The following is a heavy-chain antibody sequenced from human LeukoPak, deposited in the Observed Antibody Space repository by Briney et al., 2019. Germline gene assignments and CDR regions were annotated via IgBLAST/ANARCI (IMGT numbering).Heavy chain of an antibody. D-gene: IGHD6-13*01. CDR3: ATAAAGSKAMRYYMDV. J-gene: IGHJ6*03. Sequence: HPGGSLRLSCAASGFTFSSYAMIWVRQAPGKGLEWVSAISGSGGSTYYADSVKGRFTISRDTSKNTLYLQMNSLRAEDTAVYYCATAAAGSKAMRYYMDVWGKGTTVTISS. CDR2: ISGSGGST. V-gene: IGHV3-23*01. CDR1: GFTFSSYA.